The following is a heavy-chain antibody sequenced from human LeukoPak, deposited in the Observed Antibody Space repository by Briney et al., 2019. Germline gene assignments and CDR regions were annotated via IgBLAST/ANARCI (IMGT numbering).Heavy chain of an antibody. D-gene: IGHD4-17*01. CDR1: GGSISSYY. CDR2: IYYSGST. Sequence: KPSETLSLTCTVSGGSISSYYWSWIRQPPGKGLEWIGYIYYSGSTNYNPSLKSRVTISVDTSKNQFSLKLSSVTAADTAVYYCARAPDLWGHGYGDYGAQYYFDYWGQGTLVTVSS. V-gene: IGHV4-59*01. J-gene: IGHJ4*02. CDR3: ARAPDLWGHGYGDYGAQYYFDY.